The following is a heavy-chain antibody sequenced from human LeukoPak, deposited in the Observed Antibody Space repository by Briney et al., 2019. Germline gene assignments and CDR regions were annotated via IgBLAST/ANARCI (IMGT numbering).Heavy chain of an antibody. CDR1: GFTFSSHW. CDR2: ISGSGGST. D-gene: IGHD3-22*01. CDR3: AKVITYFYYRSGYSPLGY. J-gene: IGHJ4*02. V-gene: IGHV3-23*01. Sequence: GSLRLSCAASGFTFSSHWMSWVRQAPGKGLEWVLAISGSGGSTYYADSVKGRFTISRDNSKNALYLQMNSLRAEDTAVYYCAKVITYFYYRSGYSPLGYWGQGTLVTVSS.